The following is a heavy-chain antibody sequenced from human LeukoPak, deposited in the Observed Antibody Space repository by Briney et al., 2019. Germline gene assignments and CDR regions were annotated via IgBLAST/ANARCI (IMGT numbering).Heavy chain of an antibody. D-gene: IGHD6-25*01. J-gene: IGHJ4*02. CDR1: GGTFSSYA. CDR3: ASLYRAATRAGLAY. V-gene: IGHV1-69*04. Sequence: SVKVSCKASGGTFSSYAISWVRQAPGQGLEWMGRIIPILGIANYAQKFQGRVTITADNSTSTAYMELGSLRAEDTAVYYCASLYRAATRAGLAYWGQGTLVTVSS. CDR2: IIPILGIA.